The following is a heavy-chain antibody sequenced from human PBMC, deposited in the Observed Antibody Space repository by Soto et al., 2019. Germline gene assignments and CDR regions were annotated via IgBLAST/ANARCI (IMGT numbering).Heavy chain of an antibody. J-gene: IGHJ2*01. Sequence: SGVPMRLPSGAPGFTFSTYCGHWILQNPGNGLVRVSPSNSHGSSTSYADYLKSLFTISRDNAKNTLYLQRNSLRAEDTAVYYCARGGSLNWSFDPWCRGTLVTV. D-gene: IGHD1-26*01. CDR1: GFTFSTYC. V-gene: IGHV3-74*01. CDR2: SNSHGSST. CDR3: ARGGSLNWSFDP.